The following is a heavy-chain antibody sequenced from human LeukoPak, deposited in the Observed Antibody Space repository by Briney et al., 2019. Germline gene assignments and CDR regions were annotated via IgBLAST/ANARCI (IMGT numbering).Heavy chain of an antibody. V-gene: IGHV3-53*04. D-gene: IGHD6-19*01. CDR1: GFTVSSNY. J-gene: IGHJ4*02. CDR3: AKVRYSSGWPEFDY. CDR2: IYSGGST. Sequence: PGGSLRLSCAASGFTVSSNYMSWVRQAPGKGLEWVSVIYSGGSTYYADSVKGRFTISRHNSKNTLYLQMNSLRAEDTAVYYCAKVRYSSGWPEFDYWGQGTLVTVSS.